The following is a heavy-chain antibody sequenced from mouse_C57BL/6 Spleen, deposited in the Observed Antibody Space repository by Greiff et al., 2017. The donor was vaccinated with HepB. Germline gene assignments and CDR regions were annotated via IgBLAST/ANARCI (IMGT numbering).Heavy chain of an antibody. V-gene: IGHV1-15*01. CDR3: TRKEAYYSNYLDY. CDR1: GYTFTDFE. CDR2: IDPETGGT. D-gene: IGHD2-5*01. J-gene: IGHJ2*01. Sequence: QVQLQQSGAELVRPGASVTLSCKASGYTFTDFEMHWVKQTPVHGLEWIGAIDPETGGTAYNQKFKGKAILTADKSSSTAYMELRSLTSEDSAVYYGTRKEAYYSNYLDYWGQGTTRTVSS.